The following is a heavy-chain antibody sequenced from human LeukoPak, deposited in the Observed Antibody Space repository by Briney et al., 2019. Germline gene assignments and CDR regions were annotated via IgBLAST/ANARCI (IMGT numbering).Heavy chain of an antibody. J-gene: IGHJ5*02. V-gene: IGHV3-30*02. CDR2: IRYDESDK. CDR1: GFTFSSYG. CDR3: ARDPLTGSYGVNWLDP. Sequence: GGSLRLSCAASGFTFSSYGIHWVRQAPVKGLEWVAFIRYDESDKYFADIVKGRFTISRDNSKNTVYLQMNSLRVEDTAIYYCARDPLTGSYGVNWLDPWGQGTLVTVSS. D-gene: IGHD1-26*01.